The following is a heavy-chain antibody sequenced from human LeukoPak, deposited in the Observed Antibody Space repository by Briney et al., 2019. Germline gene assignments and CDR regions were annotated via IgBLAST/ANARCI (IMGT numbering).Heavy chain of an antibody. D-gene: IGHD5-12*01. CDR1: GFTFSSYA. V-gene: IGHV3-23*01. Sequence: PGWSLRLSCAASGFTFSSYAMSWVRQAPGKGLEWVSVNSGGGSNTYYADSVKGRFTISRDNSKNTLYLQMNSLRAEDTAVYYCVKDSVRGYSGYGNDGFEIWGQGTMVTVSS. CDR3: VKDSVRGYSGYGNDGFEI. J-gene: IGHJ3*02. CDR2: NSGGGSNT.